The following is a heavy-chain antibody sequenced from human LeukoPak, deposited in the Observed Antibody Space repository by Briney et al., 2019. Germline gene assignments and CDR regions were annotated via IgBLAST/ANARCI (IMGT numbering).Heavy chain of an antibody. D-gene: IGHD2-15*01. CDR1: GFTFSSYG. Sequence: PGKSLRLSCAASGFTFSSYGMHWVRQAPGKGLEWVAVISYDGSNKYYADSVKGRFTISRDNSKNTLYLQMNSLRAEDTAVYYCANKEYCSGRSCHSSELYWGQGTLVTVSS. CDR3: ANKEYCSGRSCHSSELY. V-gene: IGHV3-30*18. J-gene: IGHJ4*02. CDR2: ISYDGSNK.